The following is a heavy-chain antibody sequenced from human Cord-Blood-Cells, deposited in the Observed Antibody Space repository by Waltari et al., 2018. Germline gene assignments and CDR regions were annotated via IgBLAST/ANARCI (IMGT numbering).Heavy chain of an antibody. J-gene: IGHJ6*02. CDR3: ARDKWLRYYYYYGMDV. Sequence: QVQLVQSGAGVKKPGSSVKVSCKASGGTFSSYSISWVRQAPGQGLEWMGGIIPIFGTANYAQKFQGRVTITADESTSTAYMELSSLRSEDTAVYYCARDKWLRYYYYYGMDVWGQGTTVTVSS. CDR1: GGTFSSYS. CDR2: IIPIFGTA. D-gene: IGHD5-12*01. V-gene: IGHV1-69*01.